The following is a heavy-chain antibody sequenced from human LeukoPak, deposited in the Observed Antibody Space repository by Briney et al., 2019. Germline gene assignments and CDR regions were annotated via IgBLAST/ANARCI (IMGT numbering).Heavy chain of an antibody. CDR1: GYTFTSYG. J-gene: IGHJ5*02. Sequence: ASVKVSCKASGYTFTSYGISWVRQAPGQGLEWMGWISAYNGNTNYAQKLQGRVTMTTDNSTSTASMELRSLRSDDTAVYYCARDLRYYYDSSGYSVSWFDPWGQGTLVTVSS. CDR2: ISAYNGNT. CDR3: ARDLRYYYDSSGYSVSWFDP. D-gene: IGHD3-22*01. V-gene: IGHV1-18*01.